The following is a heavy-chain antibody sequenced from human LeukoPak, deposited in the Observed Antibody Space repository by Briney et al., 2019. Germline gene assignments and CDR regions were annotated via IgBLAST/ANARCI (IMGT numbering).Heavy chain of an antibody. Sequence: SQTLSLTCTVSGGSISSGGSYWSWIRQPPGKGLEWIGRIYTSGTTHYNPSLKSRVTMSVDTSKNQFSLNLSSVTAADTAVYYCARESNYYGSGTGWFDPWGQGTLVTVSS. CDR3: ARESNYYGSGTGWFDP. CDR1: GGSISSGGSY. J-gene: IGHJ5*02. CDR2: IYTSGTT. V-gene: IGHV4-61*02. D-gene: IGHD3-10*01.